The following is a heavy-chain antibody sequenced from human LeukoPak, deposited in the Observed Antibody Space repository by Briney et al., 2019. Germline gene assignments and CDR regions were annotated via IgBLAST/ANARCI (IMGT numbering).Heavy chain of an antibody. V-gene: IGHV1-18*01. D-gene: IGHD5-12*01. CDR3: ARAHVDIVALDY. J-gene: IGHJ4*02. CDR1: GYTFTSYG. CDR2: ISAYNGNT. Sequence: ASVKVSCKASGYTFTSYGISWVRQASGQGLEWMGWISAYNGNTNYAQKLQGRVTMTTDTSTSTAYMELRSLRSDDTAVYYCARAHVDIVALDYWGQGTLVTVSS.